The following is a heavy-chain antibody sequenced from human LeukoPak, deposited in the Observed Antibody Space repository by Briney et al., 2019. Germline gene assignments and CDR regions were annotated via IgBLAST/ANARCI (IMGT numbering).Heavy chain of an antibody. CDR3: TRDLTRSGPIGI. J-gene: IGHJ4*02. CDR1: GYTCTGYA. CDR2: PDPNCGGT. V-gene: IGHV1-2*06. D-gene: IGHD3-9*01. Sequence: ASVKLSCKASGYTCTGYAMHLVRHPPAPGHEWVGRPDPNCGGTNYAQDVPGKVTITRDTSMNTAYMKLSRLRSDDTAMYYCTRDLTRSGPIGIWGQGTLVTVSA.